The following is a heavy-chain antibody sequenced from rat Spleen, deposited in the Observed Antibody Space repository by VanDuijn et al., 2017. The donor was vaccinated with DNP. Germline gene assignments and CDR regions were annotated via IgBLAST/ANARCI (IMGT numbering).Heavy chain of an antibody. D-gene: IGHD5-1*01. J-gene: IGHJ2*01. CDR3: ARLSTGVFDY. CDR1: GFTFSDYN. Sequence: EVQLVESGGGLVQPGRSLKLSCAASGFTFSDYNMAWVRQAPKKGLEWVATISYDGSSTYYRDSVKGRFTISRDNAKSTLYLQMNSLRSEDMATYYCARLSTGVFDYWGQGVMVTVSS. CDR2: ISYDGSST. V-gene: IGHV5-7*01.